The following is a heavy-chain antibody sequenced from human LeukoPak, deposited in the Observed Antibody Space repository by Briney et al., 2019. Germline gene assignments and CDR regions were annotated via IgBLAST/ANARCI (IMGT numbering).Heavy chain of an antibody. CDR1: GFTFSNYW. CDR3: AREGGSSGYAGYFDH. J-gene: IGHJ4*02. Sequence: PGGSLRLSCAASGFTFSNYWMSWVRQAPGKGLEWVANIKQDGSEKYYVDSVKGRFTISRDNAKNSLYLQMNSLRAEDTAVYYCAREGGSSGYAGYFDHWGQGTLVTVSS. D-gene: IGHD3-22*01. V-gene: IGHV3-7*01. CDR2: IKQDGSEK.